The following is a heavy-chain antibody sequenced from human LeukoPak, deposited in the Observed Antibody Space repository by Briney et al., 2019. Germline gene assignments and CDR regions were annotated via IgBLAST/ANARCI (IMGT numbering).Heavy chain of an antibody. D-gene: IGHD3-22*01. V-gene: IGHV3-21*01. CDR1: GFTFSSYS. J-gene: IGHJ4*02. Sequence: KPGGSLRLSCAASGFTFSSYSMNWVRQAPGKGLEWVSSISSSSSYIYYADSVKGRFTISRDNAKNSLYLQMNSLRAEDTAVYYCAREGSTTMIVVVITALDYWGQGTLVTVSS. CDR2: ISSSSSYI. CDR3: AREGSTTMIVVVITALDY.